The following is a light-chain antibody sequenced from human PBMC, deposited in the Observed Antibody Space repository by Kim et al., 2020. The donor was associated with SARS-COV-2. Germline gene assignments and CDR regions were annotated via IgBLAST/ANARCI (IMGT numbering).Light chain of an antibody. Sequence: VSPVQTASITCYGDNLRNKYACWYQQKPGQSPVLVIYQDSKRPSGIPERFSGSNSGNTATLTISGTQAMDEADYYCQAWDTSTDVVFGGGTQLTVL. CDR2: QDS. CDR3: QAWDTSTDVV. V-gene: IGLV3-1*01. CDR1: NLRNKY. J-gene: IGLJ2*01.